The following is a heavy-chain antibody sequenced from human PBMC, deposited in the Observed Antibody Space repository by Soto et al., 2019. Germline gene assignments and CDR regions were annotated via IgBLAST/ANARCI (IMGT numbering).Heavy chain of an antibody. CDR2: INVYNGNT. V-gene: IGHV1-18*01. J-gene: IGHJ4*02. CDR3: AREGTPFDS. D-gene: IGHD1-1*01. Sequence: QVQLVQSGAEVKKSGASVKVSCKASGYTFTNYGISWVRQAPGQGLEWMGWINVYNGNTKYAQKLQGRVTMTTDTSTNTAHMELRSRRSDDTAVYYCAREGTPFDSWGQGTLVTVSS. CDR1: GYTFTNYG.